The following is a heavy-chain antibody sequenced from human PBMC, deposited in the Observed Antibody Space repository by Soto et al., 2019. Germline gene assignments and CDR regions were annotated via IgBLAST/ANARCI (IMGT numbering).Heavy chain of an antibody. J-gene: IGHJ4*02. CDR1: GGSISSGDYY. CDR3: ARTPPGGSYDIIDY. CDR2: IYYSGST. D-gene: IGHD1-26*01. V-gene: IGHV4-30-4*01. Sequence: LSLTCTVSGGSISSGDYYWSWIRQPPGKGLEWIGYIYYSGSTYYNPSLKSRVTISVDTSKNQFFLKLSSVTAADTAVYYCARTPPGGSYDIIDYWGQGTLVTVSS.